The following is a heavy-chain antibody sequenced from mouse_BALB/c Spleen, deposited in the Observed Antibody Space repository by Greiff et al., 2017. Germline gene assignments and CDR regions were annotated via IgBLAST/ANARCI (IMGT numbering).Heavy chain of an antibody. Sequence: VQLQQSGPELVKPGASVKMSCKASGYTFTSYVMHWVKQKPGQGLEWIGYINPYNDGTKYNEKFKGKATLTSDKSSSTAYMELSSLTSEDSAVYYCARGGDYRYDVGYAMDYWGQGTSVTVSS. CDR3: ARGGDYRYDVGYAMDY. V-gene: IGHV1-14*01. CDR2: INPYNDGT. CDR1: GYTFTSYV. D-gene: IGHD2-14*01. J-gene: IGHJ4*01.